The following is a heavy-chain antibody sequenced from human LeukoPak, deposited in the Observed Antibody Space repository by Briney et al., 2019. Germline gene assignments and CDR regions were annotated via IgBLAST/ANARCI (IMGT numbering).Heavy chain of an antibody. CDR1: GFTFRSFS. D-gene: IGHD6-13*01. V-gene: IGHV3-21*06. J-gene: IGHJ3*02. Sequence: GGSLRLSCAASGFTFRSFSMTWVRQAPGKGLEWVASISSTSNHKYHADSVKGRFTISRDNDKNSLHLQMNSLRAEDTALYYCATRVTADSYDASDIWGQGTMVTVSS. CDR2: ISSTSNHK. CDR3: ATRVTADSYDASDI.